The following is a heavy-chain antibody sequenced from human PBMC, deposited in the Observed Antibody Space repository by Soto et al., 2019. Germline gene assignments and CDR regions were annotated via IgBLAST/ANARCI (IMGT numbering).Heavy chain of an antibody. J-gene: IGHJ4*02. CDR3: ARREYSYGSFDY. D-gene: IGHD5-18*01. V-gene: IGHV4-39*01. Sequence: SETLSLTCTVSRGSISSSGYYWGWIRQPPGKGLEWIGSIYFSGSTYFNPSLKSRVTLSVDTSKNQFSLKMSSVTAADTAVYYCARREYSYGSFDYWGQGNLVTVSS. CDR2: IYFSGST. CDR1: RGSISSSGYY.